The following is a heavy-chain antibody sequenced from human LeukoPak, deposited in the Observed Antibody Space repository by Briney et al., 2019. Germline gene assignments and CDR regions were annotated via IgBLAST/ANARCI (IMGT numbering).Heavy chain of an antibody. CDR1: GYTFPSYG. Sequence: GASVNVSCKSSGYTFPSYGISWVRQARGQALEGMGWISAYNGNTNYAQKLQGRVTMTTDTSTSTAYMELRSLRSDDTAVYYCARVEVVPAATPDYWGQGTLVTVSS. J-gene: IGHJ4*02. CDR3: ARVEVVPAATPDY. CDR2: ISAYNGNT. D-gene: IGHD2-2*01. V-gene: IGHV1-18*04.